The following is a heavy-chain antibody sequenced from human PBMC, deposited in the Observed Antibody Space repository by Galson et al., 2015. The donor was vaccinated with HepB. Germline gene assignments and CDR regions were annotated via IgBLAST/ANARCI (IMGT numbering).Heavy chain of an antibody. CDR2: ISSSSSTI. Sequence: SLRLSCAASGFTFSSYSMNWVRQAPGKGLEWVSYISSSSSTIYYADSVKGRFTISRDNAKNSLYLQMNSLRAEDTAVYYCARSTFFTYWYFDLWGRGTLVTVSS. D-gene: IGHD3-16*01. CDR1: GFTFSSYS. V-gene: IGHV3-48*01. CDR3: ARSTFFTYWYFDL. J-gene: IGHJ2*01.